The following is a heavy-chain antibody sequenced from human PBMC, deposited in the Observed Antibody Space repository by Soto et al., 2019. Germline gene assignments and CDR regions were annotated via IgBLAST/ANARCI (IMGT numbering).Heavy chain of an antibody. D-gene: IGHD3-3*01. CDR3: ARRRGATIFGVVGPFYYMDV. CDR1: GFTFSDYY. Sequence: GGSLRLSCAASGFTFSDYYMSWIRQAPGKGLEWVSYISSSGSTIYYADSVKGRFTISRDNAKNSLYLQMNSLRAEDTAVYYCARRRGATIFGVVGPFYYMDVWGKGTTVTVSS. J-gene: IGHJ6*03. V-gene: IGHV3-11*01. CDR2: ISSSGSTI.